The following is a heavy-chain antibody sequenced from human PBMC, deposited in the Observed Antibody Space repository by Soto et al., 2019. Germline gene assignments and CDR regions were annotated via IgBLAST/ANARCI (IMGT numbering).Heavy chain of an antibody. CDR2: INPNSGGT. J-gene: IGHJ3*02. V-gene: IGHV1-2*04. CDR1: GYTFTGYY. D-gene: IGHD5-12*01. CDR3: ARDKDGYNYLAFDI. Sequence: ASVKVSCKASGYTFTGYYMHWVRQAPGQGLEWMGWINPNSGGTNYAQKFQGWVTMTRDTSISTAYMELSRLRSDDTAVYYCARDKDGYNYLAFDIWGQGAMVTVSS.